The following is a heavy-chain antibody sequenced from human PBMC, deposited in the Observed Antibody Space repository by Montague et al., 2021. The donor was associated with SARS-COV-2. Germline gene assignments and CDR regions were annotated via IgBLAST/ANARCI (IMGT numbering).Heavy chain of an antibody. J-gene: IGHJ3*01. V-gene: IGHV4-34*01. D-gene: IGHD3-3*01. Sequence: SETLSLTCAVYGGSFSGYYWTWIRQPPRKGLEWVGEINDRGSTNYNPSFESRLTMSVDTSKNQFSLRLKSVSAADTAVYYCARGQVTIFGVPIMLPAAGAVDVWGQGTSVTVSS. CDR2: INDRGST. CDR3: ARGQVTIFGVPIMLPAAGAVDV. CDR1: GGSFSGYY.